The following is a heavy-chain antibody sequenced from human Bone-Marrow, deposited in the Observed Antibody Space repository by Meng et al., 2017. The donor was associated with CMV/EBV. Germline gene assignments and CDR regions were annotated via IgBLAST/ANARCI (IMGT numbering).Heavy chain of an antibody. Sequence: ASVKVSCKASGYTFTGYYMHWVRQAPGQGLEWMGWINPNSGGTNYAQKFQGRVTMTRDTSISTAYMELSRLRSDDTAVYYCARDLAPPSIAARVGYYYYGMDVWGQGTTVTVSS. V-gene: IGHV1-2*02. J-gene: IGHJ6*02. CDR2: INPNSGGT. CDR3: ARDLAPPSIAARVGYYYYGMDV. CDR1: GYTFTGYY. D-gene: IGHD6-6*01.